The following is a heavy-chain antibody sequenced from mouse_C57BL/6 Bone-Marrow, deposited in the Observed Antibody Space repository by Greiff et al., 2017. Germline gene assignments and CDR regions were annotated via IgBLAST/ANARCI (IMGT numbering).Heavy chain of an antibody. V-gene: IGHV14-4*01. CDR1: GFNIKDDY. J-gene: IGHJ4*01. CDR3: TSRQLNYYAMDY. Sequence: VQLKQSGAELVRPGASVKLSCTASGFNIKDDYMHWVKQRPEQGLEWIGWIDPENGDTEYASKFQGKAPITVDTSSNTAYLQLSSLTSEDTAVYYCTSRQLNYYAMDYWGQGTSVTVSS. D-gene: IGHD3-2*02. CDR2: IDPENGDT.